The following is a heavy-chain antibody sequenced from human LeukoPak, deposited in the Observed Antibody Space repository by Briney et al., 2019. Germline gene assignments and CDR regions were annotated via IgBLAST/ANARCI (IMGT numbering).Heavy chain of an antibody. V-gene: IGHV4-39*01. J-gene: IGHJ3*02. Sequence: SETLSLTCSVSGDSFASSSFYWGWVRQPPGKGLEWIGTVYYDGRTSYSPSLGSRVTMSVDTSKSQFSLKLSSVTAADTAVYYCANRAYYYDSSGYYYSDAFDIWGQGTMVTVSS. CDR1: GDSFASSSFY. CDR3: ANRAYYYDSSGYYYSDAFDI. CDR2: VYYDGRT. D-gene: IGHD3-22*01.